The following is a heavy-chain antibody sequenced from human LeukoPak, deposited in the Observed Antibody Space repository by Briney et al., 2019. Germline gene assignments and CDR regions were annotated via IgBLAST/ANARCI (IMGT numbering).Heavy chain of an antibody. J-gene: IGHJ3*02. CDR3: AKAPSYCYDKGAFDI. Sequence: GRSLRLSCAASGFTFDDYAMHWVRQAPGKGLEGVSGISWNSGSKGYADSVKGRFTISRDNAKNSLYLQMNSLRAEDTALYYCAKAPSYCYDKGAFDIWGQGTMVTVSS. CDR1: GFTFDDYA. CDR2: ISWNSGSK. V-gene: IGHV3-9*01. D-gene: IGHD3-22*01.